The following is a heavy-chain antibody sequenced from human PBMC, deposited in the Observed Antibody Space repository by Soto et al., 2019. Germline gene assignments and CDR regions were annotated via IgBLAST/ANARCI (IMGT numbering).Heavy chain of an antibody. V-gene: IGHV4-59*08. CDR3: ARLLAVAATGWFDP. CDR2: IYYSGST. CDR1: GGSISSYY. D-gene: IGHD6-19*01. J-gene: IGHJ5*02. Sequence: QVQLQESGPGLVKPSETLSLTCTVSGGSISSYYWSWIRQPPGKGLEWIGYIYYSGSTNYNPSLKSRVTISVDTSKNQFSLKLSSVTAADTAVYYCARLLAVAATGWFDPWGQGTLVTVSS.